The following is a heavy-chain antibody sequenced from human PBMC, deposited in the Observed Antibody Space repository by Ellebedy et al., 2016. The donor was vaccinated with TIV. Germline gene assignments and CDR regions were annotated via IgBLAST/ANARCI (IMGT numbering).Heavy chain of an antibody. CDR3: ARDVATIPLMVSGYGMDV. CDR2: IYSGGST. J-gene: IGHJ6*02. D-gene: IGHD2-8*01. CDR1: GFTVRSYY. Sequence: PGGSLRLSCAASGFTVRSYYMNWVRQAPGKGLAWVSIIYSGGSTYYGDSVKGRFTISRDDSKNTLFLQMNSLRAEDTAVYFCARDVATIPLMVSGYGMDVWGRGTRVTVSS. V-gene: IGHV3-66*01.